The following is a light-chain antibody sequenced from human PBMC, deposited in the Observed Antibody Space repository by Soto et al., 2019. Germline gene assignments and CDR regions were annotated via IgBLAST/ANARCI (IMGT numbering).Light chain of an antibody. CDR2: SNN. Sequence: QSVLTQPPSTSGTPGQRVNISCSGSSSNIGNNAVSWYQQLPGTAPKLLIYSNNQRPSGVPDRFSGSKSGSSASLAISGLQSEDEADYYCAAWDDSLNGYVFATGTKLTVL. V-gene: IGLV1-44*01. CDR1: SSNIGNNA. J-gene: IGLJ1*01. CDR3: AAWDDSLNGYV.